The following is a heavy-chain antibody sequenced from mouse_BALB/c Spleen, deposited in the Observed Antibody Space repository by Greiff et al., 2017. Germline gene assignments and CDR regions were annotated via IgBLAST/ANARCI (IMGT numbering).Heavy chain of an antibody. Sequence: EVQLVESGGGLVKPGGSLKLSCAASGFAFSSYDMSWVRQTPEKRLEWVAYISSGGGSTYYPDTVKGRFTISRDNAKNTLYLQMSSLKSEDTAMYYCARQHYGSSFDYWGQGTTLTVSS. V-gene: IGHV5-12-1*01. CDR2: ISSGGGST. J-gene: IGHJ2*01. CDR1: GFAFSSYD. CDR3: ARQHYGSSFDY. D-gene: IGHD1-1*01.